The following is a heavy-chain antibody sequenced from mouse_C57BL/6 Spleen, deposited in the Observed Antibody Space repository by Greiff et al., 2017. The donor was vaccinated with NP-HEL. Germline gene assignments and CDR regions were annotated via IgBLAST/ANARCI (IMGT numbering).Heavy chain of an antibody. Sequence: EVMLVESGPELVKPGASVKIPCKASGYTFTDYNMDWVKQSHGKSLEWIGDINPNNGGTIYNQKFKGKATLTVDKSSSTAYMELRSLTSEDTAVYYCARRVTGTFDYWGQGTTLTVSS. V-gene: IGHV1-18*01. CDR3: ARRVTGTFDY. CDR1: GYTFTDYN. D-gene: IGHD4-1*01. J-gene: IGHJ2*01. CDR2: INPNNGGT.